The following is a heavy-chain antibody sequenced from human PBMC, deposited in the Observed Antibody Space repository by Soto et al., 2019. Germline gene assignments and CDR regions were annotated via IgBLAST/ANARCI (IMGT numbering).Heavy chain of an antibody. CDR3: ARDYIVGADNYYYYGMDV. D-gene: IGHD1-26*01. V-gene: IGHV1-2*04. CDR1: GYTFTGYY. CDR2: INPNSGGT. Sequence: GASVKVSCKASGYTFTGYYMHWVRQAPGQGLEWMGWINPNSGGTNYAQKFQGWVTMTRDTSISTAYMELSRLRSGDTAVYYCARDYIVGADNYYYYGMDVWGQGTTVTVSS. J-gene: IGHJ6*02.